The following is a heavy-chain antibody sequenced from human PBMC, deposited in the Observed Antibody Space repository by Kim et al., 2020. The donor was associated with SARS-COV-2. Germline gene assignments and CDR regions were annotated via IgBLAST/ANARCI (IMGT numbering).Heavy chain of an antibody. CDR3: ARSEIVTDYSLFMY. D-gene: IGHD3-9*01. CDR2: INQHGSAK. Sequence: GGSLRLSCAASGFTFSSYWMTWVRQAPGKGPEWVASINQHGSAKYYVGSVKGRFTISRDNAENSLFLQMNSLRAEDTAVYYCARSEIVTDYSLFMYWGQGTLATVSS. J-gene: IGHJ4*02. CDR1: GFTFSSYW. V-gene: IGHV3-7*01.